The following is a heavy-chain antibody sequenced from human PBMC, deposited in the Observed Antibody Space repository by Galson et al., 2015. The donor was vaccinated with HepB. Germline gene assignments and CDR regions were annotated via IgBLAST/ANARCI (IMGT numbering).Heavy chain of an antibody. CDR2: IYPGDSDT. D-gene: IGHD3-3*01. CDR1: GYSFTSYW. V-gene: IGHV5-51*01. Sequence: QSGAEVKKPGESLKISCKGSGYSFTSYWIGWVRQMPGKGLEWMGIIYPGDSDTRYSPSFQGQVTISADKSISTAYLQWSSLKASDTAMYYCARGGKNYDFWSGPKGYWGQGTLVTVSS. J-gene: IGHJ4*02. CDR3: ARGGKNYDFWSGPKGY.